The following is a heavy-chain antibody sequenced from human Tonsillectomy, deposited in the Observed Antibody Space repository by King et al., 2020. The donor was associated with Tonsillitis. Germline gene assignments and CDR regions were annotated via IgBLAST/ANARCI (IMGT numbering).Heavy chain of an antibody. CDR3: AIALIQYSSSWYNPPDY. D-gene: IGHD6-13*01. V-gene: IGHV3-30*02. Sequence: VQLVESGGGVVQPWGSLRLSCAASGFTFSSYGMHWVRQAPGKGLEWVAFIRYDGSNKYYADSVKGRFTISRDNSKNTLYLQMNSLRAEDTAVYYCAIALIQYSSSWYNPPDYWGQGTLVTVSS. J-gene: IGHJ4*02. CDR1: GFTFSSYG. CDR2: IRYDGSNK.